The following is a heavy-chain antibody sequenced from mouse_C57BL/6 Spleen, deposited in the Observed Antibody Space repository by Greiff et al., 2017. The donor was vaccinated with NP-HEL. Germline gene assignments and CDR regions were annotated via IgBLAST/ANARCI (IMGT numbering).Heavy chain of an antibody. J-gene: IGHJ2*01. D-gene: IGHD2-3*01. Sequence: VQLQQPGPELVKPGASVKVPCKASGYTFTNYYMDWVKQSPGKGLEWIGDINPNNGGTIYNQKFKGKATLTVDKSSSTAYMELRSLTSEDTAVYYCARSVGYFFDYWGQGTTLTVSS. V-gene: IGHV1-18*01. CDR2: INPNNGGT. CDR3: ARSVGYFFDY. CDR1: GYTFTNYY.